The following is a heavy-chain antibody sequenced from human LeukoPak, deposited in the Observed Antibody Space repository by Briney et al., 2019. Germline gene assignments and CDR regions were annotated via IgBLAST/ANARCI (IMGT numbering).Heavy chain of an antibody. D-gene: IGHD6-6*01. CDR1: GFTVSSNY. CDR2: IRYGGSNK. Sequence: GGSLRLSCAASGFTVSSNYMSWVRQAPGKGLEWVAFIRYGGSNKYYADSVKGRFTISRDNSKNTLDLQMNSLRPEDSAIYYCAKGAGLYSSSSPIDYWGQGTLVTVSS. CDR3: AKGAGLYSSSSPIDY. V-gene: IGHV3-30*02. J-gene: IGHJ4*02.